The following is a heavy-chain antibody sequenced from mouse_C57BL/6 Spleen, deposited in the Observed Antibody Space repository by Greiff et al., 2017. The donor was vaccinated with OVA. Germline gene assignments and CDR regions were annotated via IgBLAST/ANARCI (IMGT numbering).Heavy chain of an antibody. V-gene: IGHV1-26*01. J-gene: IGHJ2*01. CDR3: ARHGSSYFDY. CDR2: INPNNGGT. Sequence: VQLQQSGPELVKPGASVKISCKASGYTFTDYYMNWVKQSHGKSLEWIGDINPNNGGTSYNQKFKGKATLTVDKSSSTAYMGLRSLTSEDSAVYYCARHGSSYFDYWGQGTTLTVSS. D-gene: IGHD1-1*01. CDR1: GYTFTDYY.